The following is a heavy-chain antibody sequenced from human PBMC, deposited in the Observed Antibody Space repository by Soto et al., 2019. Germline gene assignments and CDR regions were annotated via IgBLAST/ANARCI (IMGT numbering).Heavy chain of an antibody. CDR1: GFTFSGHA. D-gene: IGHD6-19*01. CDR3: ARDVQSLAPYALDV. Sequence: QVQVVESGGGVVQPGRSLRLSCTASGFTFSGHAMHWVRQPPGKGLEWVAQIWYDGSNKYYADSVKGRFTISRDNSKNTLYVQMDSVIVEDTAVYYCARDVQSLAPYALDVWGQGTSVTVSS. CDR2: IWYDGSNK. J-gene: IGHJ6*02. V-gene: IGHV3-33*01.